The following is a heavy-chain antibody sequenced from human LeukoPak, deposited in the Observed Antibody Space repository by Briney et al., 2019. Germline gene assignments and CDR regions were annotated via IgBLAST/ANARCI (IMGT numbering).Heavy chain of an antibody. CDR1: GGSISIYY. CDR2: MYSSGST. CDR3: ARGGKATVVTM. V-gene: IGHV4-4*07. Sequence: SETLSLTCTVSGGSISIYYWTWIRQSAGKGLEWIGRMYSSGSTNYNPSLKSRVSMSVDTSKNQFSVKLTSVTAADTAVYYCARGGKATVVTMWGQGILVTVSS. D-gene: IGHD4-23*01. J-gene: IGHJ4*02.